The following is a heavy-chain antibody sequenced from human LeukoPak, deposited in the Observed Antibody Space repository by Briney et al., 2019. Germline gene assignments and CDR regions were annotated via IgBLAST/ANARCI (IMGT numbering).Heavy chain of an antibody. D-gene: IGHD5-24*01. J-gene: IGHJ6*02. CDR1: GDSVSSNSAA. Sequence: SQTLSLTCAISGDSVSSNSAAWNWIRQSPSRGLDWLGRTYYRSKWFNNYAISVKSRITIDPDTSKNQFSLQLNSVTPEDTAVYYCARWLHQQADMDVWGQGTMVTVSS. V-gene: IGHV6-1*01. CDR3: ARWLHQQADMDV. CDR2: TYYRSKWFN.